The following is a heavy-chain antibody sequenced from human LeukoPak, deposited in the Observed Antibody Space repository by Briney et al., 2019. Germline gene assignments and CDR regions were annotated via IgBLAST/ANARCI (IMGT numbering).Heavy chain of an antibody. Sequence: SETLSLTCAVYGGSFSGYYWSWIRQPPGKGLEWIGEINHSGSTNYNPSLKSRVTISVDTSKNQFSLELSSVTAADTAVYYCARAKLYMDFWSNAFDIWGQGTMVTVSS. CDR2: INHSGST. J-gene: IGHJ3*02. CDR3: ARAKLYMDFWSNAFDI. CDR1: GGSFSGYY. D-gene: IGHD3-3*01. V-gene: IGHV4-34*01.